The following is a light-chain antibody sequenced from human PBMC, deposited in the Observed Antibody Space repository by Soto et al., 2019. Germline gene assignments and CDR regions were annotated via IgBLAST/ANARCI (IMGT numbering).Light chain of an antibody. CDR3: QQYNSYSVNA. J-gene: IGKJ4*01. V-gene: IGKV1-5*01. CDR2: DAS. CDR1: QSISGW. Sequence: IRMTPSPYTLSASVGDIVTISCRFSQSISGWLAWYQQKPGKAPKLLIYDASSLESGVPSRFSGSGSGTEFTLTISRLQPDDFATYCCQQYNSYSVNAFGGGTKVDIK.